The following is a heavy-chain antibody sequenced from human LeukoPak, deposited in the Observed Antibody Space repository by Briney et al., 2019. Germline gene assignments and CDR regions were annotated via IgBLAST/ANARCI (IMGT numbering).Heavy chain of an antibody. D-gene: IGHD6-13*01. CDR2: LNTNTGNS. Sequence: GASVKVSCKASGYTFTSYGISWVRQAPGQGLEWMGWLNTNTGNSTYVQGFTGRFVFSLDTSVSTAYLQISSLKAEDTAVYYCARAPRPEEYSSSAQHYYYYYGMDVWGQGTTVTVSS. CDR3: ARAPRPEEYSSSAQHYYYYYGMDV. J-gene: IGHJ6*02. V-gene: IGHV7-4-1*02. CDR1: GYTFTSYG.